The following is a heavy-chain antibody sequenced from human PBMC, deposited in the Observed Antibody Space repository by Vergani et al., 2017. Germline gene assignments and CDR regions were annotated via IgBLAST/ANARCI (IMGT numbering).Heavy chain of an antibody. J-gene: IGHJ5*02. D-gene: IGHD6-19*01. CDR2: IYYSGST. V-gene: IGHV4-39*01. CDR1: GASIRSSNYY. CDR3: ARHYXVEWLVKLGWIDP. Sequence: QLQLQESGPGLVKPSATLSLTCSVSGASIRSSNYYWGWIRQPPGKGLEWIASIYYSGSTYYNPSLKSRVTISVDTSKNQFSLKLSSVTAADTAVYFCARHYXVEWLVKLGWIDPWGQGILVTVSS.